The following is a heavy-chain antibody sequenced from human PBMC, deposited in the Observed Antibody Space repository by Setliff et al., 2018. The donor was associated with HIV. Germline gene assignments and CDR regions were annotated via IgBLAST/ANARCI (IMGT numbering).Heavy chain of an antibody. CDR2: IWRDGSNK. CDR1: GFTFSAYA. J-gene: IGHJ4*02. D-gene: IGHD3-16*02. Sequence: TGGSLRLSCAASGFTFSAYAMYWVRQAPGKGLEWVALIWRDGSNKYYADSVKGRFTISRDNAKNTLYLQMNSLRAEDTGVYYCARLWSYDYVWGSYRPVDYWGRGTLVTVSS. V-gene: IGHV3-33*08. CDR3: ARLWSYDYVWGSYRPVDY.